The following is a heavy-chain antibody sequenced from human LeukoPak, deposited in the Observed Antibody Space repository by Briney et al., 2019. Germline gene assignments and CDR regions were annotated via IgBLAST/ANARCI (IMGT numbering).Heavy chain of an antibody. CDR3: AKKLEVPS. V-gene: IGHV3-23*01. Sequence: GGSLRLSCVASGFTFSNYAMGWVRQAPGGGLEWVSAIAGSGGYTFYTDSVKGRFTISRDNSKNTLYLQMNSLRTEDTAIYYCAKKLEVPSWGQGTLVTVSS. CDR2: IAGSGGYT. CDR1: GFTFSNYA. D-gene: IGHD1-1*01. J-gene: IGHJ5*02.